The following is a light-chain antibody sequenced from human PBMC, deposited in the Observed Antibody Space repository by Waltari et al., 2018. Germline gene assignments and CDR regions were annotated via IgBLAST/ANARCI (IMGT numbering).Light chain of an antibody. Sequence: DIQMTQSPSTLSASVGDRVTITCRASQSISSWLAWYQQKPGKAPKLLIYKASSLESGGPSRCSGSGSGTEFTLTISSLQPDDFATYYCQQYNSYSFTFGPGTKVDIK. CDR1: QSISSW. CDR3: QQYNSYSFT. J-gene: IGKJ3*01. V-gene: IGKV1-5*03. CDR2: KAS.